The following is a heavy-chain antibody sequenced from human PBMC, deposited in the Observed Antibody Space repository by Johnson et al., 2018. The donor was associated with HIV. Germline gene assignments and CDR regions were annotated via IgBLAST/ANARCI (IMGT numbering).Heavy chain of an antibody. J-gene: IGHJ3*01. CDR1: GFTVSRNY. CDR3: AKGLYYYDSSDYDVPEV. Sequence: VLLVESGGGLVQPGGSLRLSCAASGFTVSRNYMSWVRQAPGKGLEWVSVISGSGGSTYYADSVKGRFTISRDNAKNTLFLQMNNLRVEDMGVYYCAKGLYYYDSSDYDVPEVWGQGTMVTVSS. V-gene: IGHV3-23*04. CDR2: ISGSGGST. D-gene: IGHD3-22*01.